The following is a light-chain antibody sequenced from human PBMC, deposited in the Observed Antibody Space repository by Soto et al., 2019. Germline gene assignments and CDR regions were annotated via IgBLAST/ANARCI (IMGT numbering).Light chain of an antibody. V-gene: IGLV1-47*02. CDR3: SSYAGSIL. CDR1: TSNIGSNY. J-gene: IGLJ2*01. CDR2: SNN. Sequence: QSVLTQSPSASGTPGQRVTISCSGTTSNIGSNYVYWYQQLPGTAPKLLIYSNNQRPSGVPDRFSGSKSGTSASLAISGLRSEDEADYYCSSYAGSILFGGGTQLTVL.